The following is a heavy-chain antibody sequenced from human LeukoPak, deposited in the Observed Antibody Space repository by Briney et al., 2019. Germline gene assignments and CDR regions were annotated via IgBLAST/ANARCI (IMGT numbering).Heavy chain of an antibody. V-gene: IGHV1-2*02. CDR1: GYTFTGYY. CDR3: ARDVEYCSGYPYYYYYYYMDV. D-gene: IGHD2-15*01. Sequence: GASVKVSCKASGYTFTGYYMHWVRQAPGQGLEWVGWINPNSVGTNYAQKFQGRVTMTRDTSISTAYMELSRLRSDDTAVYYCARDVEYCSGYPYYYYYYYMDVWGKGTTVTVSS. J-gene: IGHJ6*03. CDR2: INPNSVGT.